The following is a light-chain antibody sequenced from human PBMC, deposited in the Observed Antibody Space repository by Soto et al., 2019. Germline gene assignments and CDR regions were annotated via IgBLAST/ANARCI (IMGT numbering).Light chain of an antibody. Sequence: QSALTQPPSASVSPGQSVTISCTGTSSDVGGYNYVSWYQQHPGKAPKLMIYEVSKRPSGVPDRFSGSKSGNTASLTVSGLQAEDEADYYCSSYAGSNVFGTGTKVTVL. V-gene: IGLV2-8*01. CDR3: SSYAGSNV. CDR1: SSDVGGYNY. J-gene: IGLJ1*01. CDR2: EVS.